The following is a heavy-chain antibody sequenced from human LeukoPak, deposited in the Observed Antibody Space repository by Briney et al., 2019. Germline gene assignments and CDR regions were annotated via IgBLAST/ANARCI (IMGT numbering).Heavy chain of an antibody. CDR2: ISGSSGST. J-gene: IGHJ6*02. Sequence: GGSLRLSCAASGFTFSSYAMNWVRQAPGKGLEWVSAISGSSGSTYYADSVKGRCTISRDNSKNTLYLQMNSLRAEDTAVYYCAKTPSDYGDSYYYGMDVWGQGTTVTVSS. V-gene: IGHV3-23*01. D-gene: IGHD4-17*01. CDR1: GFTFSSYA. CDR3: AKTPSDYGDSYYYGMDV.